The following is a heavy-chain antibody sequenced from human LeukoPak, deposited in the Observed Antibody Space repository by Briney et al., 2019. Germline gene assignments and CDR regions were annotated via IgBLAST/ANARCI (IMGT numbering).Heavy chain of an antibody. CDR1: GGSFSGYY. J-gene: IGHJ4*02. CDR3: ARLYCSSTSCHLGVDY. V-gene: IGHV4-4*09. D-gene: IGHD2-2*01. Sequence: SETLSLTCAVYGGSFSGYYWSWIRQPPGKGLEWIGYIYTSGSTNYNPSLKSRVTISVDTSKNQFSLKLSSVTAADTAVYYCARLYCSSTSCHLGVDYWGQGTLVTVSS. CDR2: IYTSGST.